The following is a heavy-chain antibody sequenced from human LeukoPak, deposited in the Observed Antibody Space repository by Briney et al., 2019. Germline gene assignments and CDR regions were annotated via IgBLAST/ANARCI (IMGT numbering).Heavy chain of an antibody. Sequence: SETLSLTCTVSGGSISSGDDYWSWIRQPPGKGLEWIGYIYYSGSTYYNPSLKSRVTISVDTSKNQFSLKLSSVTAADTAVYYCATYCSSTSCYTVDAFDIWGQGTMVTVSS. D-gene: IGHD2-2*02. J-gene: IGHJ3*02. CDR3: ATYCSSTSCYTVDAFDI. V-gene: IGHV4-30-4*01. CDR1: GGSISSGDDY. CDR2: IYYSGST.